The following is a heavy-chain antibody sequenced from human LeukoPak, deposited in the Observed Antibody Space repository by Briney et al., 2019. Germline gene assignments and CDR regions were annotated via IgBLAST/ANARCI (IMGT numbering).Heavy chain of an antibody. CDR2: INPNSGGT. V-gene: IGHV1-2*02. Sequence: ASVKVSCKASGYTFTGYYMHWVRQAPGQGLEWMGWINPNSGGTNYAQKFQGRVTMTRDTSISTAYMEPSRLRSDDTAVYYCARVGDSSGYYDYWGQGTLVTVSS. CDR3: ARVGDSSGYYDY. CDR1: GYTFTGYY. D-gene: IGHD3-22*01. J-gene: IGHJ4*02.